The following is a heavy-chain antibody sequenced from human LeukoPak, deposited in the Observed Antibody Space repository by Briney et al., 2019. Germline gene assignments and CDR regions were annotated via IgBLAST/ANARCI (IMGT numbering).Heavy chain of an antibody. J-gene: IGHJ4*02. D-gene: IGHD2-15*01. Sequence: PGGSLTLSCAASGFTFSNYVMTWVRQSPGKGLEWVSSISGSGANTYSADSVKGRCTISRDNSKKTLYLQMNSLRAGDTAVYYCAKGDREYCTGSTCYPFDYWGQGTLVTVSS. CDR1: GFTFSNYV. CDR3: AKGDREYCTGSTCYPFDY. V-gene: IGHV3-23*01. CDR2: ISGSGANT.